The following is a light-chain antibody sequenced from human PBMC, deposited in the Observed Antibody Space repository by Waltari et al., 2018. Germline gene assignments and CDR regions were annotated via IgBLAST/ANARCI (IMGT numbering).Light chain of an antibody. Sequence: EIVLTQSPATLSLSPGARATLSCRASQSVSSYLAWYQQKPGQAPRLRIYDASNRATGIPARFSSSGSGTDFTLTISSLEPEDFAVYYCQQRSNWPPWTFGQGTKVEIK. CDR1: QSVSSY. J-gene: IGKJ1*01. CDR2: DAS. CDR3: QQRSNWPPWT. V-gene: IGKV3-11*01.